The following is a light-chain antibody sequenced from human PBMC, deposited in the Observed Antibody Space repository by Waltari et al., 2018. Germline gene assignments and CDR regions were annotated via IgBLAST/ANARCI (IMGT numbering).Light chain of an antibody. CDR1: QSLLHSGGDKY. Sequence: DIVMTQSPLSLPVTPGEPASISCRSSQSLLHSGGDKYLDWYLQKPGQSPQLVIYLGSNRASGVPDRFSGSASGTDFTLKISRVEAEDVGVYYCMQALQTPYTFGQGTKLQIK. CDR3: MQALQTPYT. CDR2: LGS. V-gene: IGKV2-28*01. J-gene: IGKJ2*01.